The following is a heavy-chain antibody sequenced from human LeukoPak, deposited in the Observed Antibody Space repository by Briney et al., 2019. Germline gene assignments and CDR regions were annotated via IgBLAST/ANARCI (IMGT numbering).Heavy chain of an antibody. CDR1: GGSISSYY. D-gene: IGHD6-19*01. J-gene: IGHJ4*02. V-gene: IGHV4-4*07. Sequence: PSETLSLTCTVSGGSISSYYWSWIRQPPGKGLEWIGRIYTSGSTNYNPSLKSRVTMSVDTSKNQFSLKLSSVTAADTAVYYCASTYSSGWYDLDYWGQGTLVTVSS. CDR3: ASTYSSGWYDLDY. CDR2: IYTSGST.